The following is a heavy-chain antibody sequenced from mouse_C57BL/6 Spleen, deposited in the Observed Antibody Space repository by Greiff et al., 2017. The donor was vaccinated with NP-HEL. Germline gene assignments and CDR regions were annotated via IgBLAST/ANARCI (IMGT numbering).Heavy chain of an antibody. V-gene: IGHV3-6*01. J-gene: IGHJ4*01. Sequence: EVQLQQSGPGLVKPSQSLSLTCSVTGYSITSGYYWNWIRQFPGNKLEWMGYISYDGSNNYNPSLKNRISITRDTSKNQFFLKLNSVTTEDTATYYCASFYTTYAMDYWGQGTSVTVSS. CDR1: GYSITSGYY. CDR3: ASFYTTYAMDY. D-gene: IGHD2-12*01. CDR2: ISYDGSN.